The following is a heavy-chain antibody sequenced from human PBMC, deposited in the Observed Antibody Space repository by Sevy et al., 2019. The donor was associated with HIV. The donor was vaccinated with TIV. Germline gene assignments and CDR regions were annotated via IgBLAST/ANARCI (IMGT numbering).Heavy chain of an antibody. Sequence: GGSLRLSCAASGFTFSSYGMHWVRQAPGKGLEWVAVISYDGSNKYYADSVKGRFTISRDNSKNTLYLQMNSQRAEDTAVYYCAKDPSSGWYVYYFDYWGQGTLVTVSS. J-gene: IGHJ4*02. CDR2: ISYDGSNK. CDR1: GFTFSSYG. V-gene: IGHV3-30*18. D-gene: IGHD6-19*01. CDR3: AKDPSSGWYVYYFDY.